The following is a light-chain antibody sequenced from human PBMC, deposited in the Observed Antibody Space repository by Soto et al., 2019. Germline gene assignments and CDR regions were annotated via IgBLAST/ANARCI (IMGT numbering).Light chain of an antibody. CDR3: CSSAGSYTLYV. V-gene: IGLV2-11*01. J-gene: IGLJ1*01. CDR2: DVS. CDR1: SSDVGGYNY. Sequence: QSALTQPRSVSGSPGQSVTISCTGTSSDVGGYNYVSWYQQHPGKAPKLMIYDVSKRPSGVPDRFSGSKSGNTASLTISGLQAEDEADYYCCSSAGSYTLYVFGTGTQLTVL.